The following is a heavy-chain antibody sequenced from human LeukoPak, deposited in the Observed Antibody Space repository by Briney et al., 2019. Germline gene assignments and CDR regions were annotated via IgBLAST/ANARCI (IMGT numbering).Heavy chain of an antibody. V-gene: IGHV1-2*06. CDR1: GYTFTGYY. CDR3: ARDLAVAGTPLGY. D-gene: IGHD6-19*01. Sequence: ASVKVSCKASGYTFTGYYLHWVRQPPGQGLQWMGRVNPNSGVTNYAQKFQGRVIMTRDTSISTGYMELRRLRYDDTAVYYCARDLAVAGTPLGYWGQGTLVTVSS. CDR2: VNPNSGVT. J-gene: IGHJ4*02.